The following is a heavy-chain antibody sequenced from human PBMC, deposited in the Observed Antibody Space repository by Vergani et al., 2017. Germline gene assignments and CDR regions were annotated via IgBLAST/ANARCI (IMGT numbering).Heavy chain of an antibody. J-gene: IGHJ6*02. V-gene: IGHV1-69*12. D-gene: IGHD3-22*01. Sequence: QVQLVQSGAEVKKPGSSVKVSCKASGGTFSSYAISWVRQAPGQGLEWMGGIIPIFATANYAQKFQGRVTITADESTSTAYMELSSLRSEETAVYYCARDINKGVVVVNGNLPQDDYYYYGMDVWGQGTTVTVSS. CDR1: GGTFSSYA. CDR2: IIPIFATA. CDR3: ARDINKGVVVVNGNLPQDDYYYYGMDV.